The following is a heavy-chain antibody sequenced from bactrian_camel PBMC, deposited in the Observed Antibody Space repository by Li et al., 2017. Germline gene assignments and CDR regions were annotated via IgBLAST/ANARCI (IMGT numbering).Heavy chain of an antibody. CDR1: GYFRDKYC. Sequence: QLVESGGGSVQAGGSRRLSCVVSGYFRDKYCMAWFRQAPGKEREGVGAIGSDGRTSYTDSVKGRFTISKDNAKNSLILEMTSLKPEDTAMYYCAADTVTPVSACTAWWFLTTPRDHENWGQGTQVTVS. CDR3: AADTVTPVSACTAWWFLTTPRDHEN. D-gene: IGHD2*01. J-gene: IGHJ4*01. V-gene: IGHV3S53*01. CDR2: IGSDGRT.